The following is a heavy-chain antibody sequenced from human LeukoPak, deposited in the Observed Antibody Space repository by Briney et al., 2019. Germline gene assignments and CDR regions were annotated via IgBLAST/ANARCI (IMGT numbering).Heavy chain of an antibody. Sequence: SETLSLTCTVSGGSISSYYWSWIRQTLGKGLEWISYIYASRSTTYNPSLKSRVTISIDTSKNQFSLKLSSVTAADTAVYYCARRATMLAGGYFDYWGQGTLVSVSS. CDR1: GGSISSYY. CDR3: ARRATMLAGGYFDY. D-gene: IGHD5-12*01. CDR2: IYASRST. V-gene: IGHV4-4*09. J-gene: IGHJ4*02.